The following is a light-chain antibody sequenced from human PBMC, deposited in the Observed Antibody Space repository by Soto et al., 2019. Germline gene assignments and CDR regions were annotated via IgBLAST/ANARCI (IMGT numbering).Light chain of an antibody. CDR3: QQYYSTPLT. J-gene: IGKJ1*01. Sequence: DIVMTQSPDSLAVSLGERATINCKSSQRVLYSSNTKNYLAWYQQKPGQPPQLLIYWASTRESGVPDRFNGSGSGSDFTLTITSLQAEDVAVYYCQQYYSTPLTFGQGTKVELK. CDR1: QRVLYSSNTKNY. V-gene: IGKV4-1*01. CDR2: WAS.